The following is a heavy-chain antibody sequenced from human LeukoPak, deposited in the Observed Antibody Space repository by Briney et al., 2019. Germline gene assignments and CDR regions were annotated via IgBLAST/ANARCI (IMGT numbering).Heavy chain of an antibody. CDR2: IYSSGST. CDR3: ARDRPADSGSAWDRLGD. CDR1: GSSFSSYY. J-gene: IGHJ4*02. D-gene: IGHD6-25*01. V-gene: IGHV4-4*07. Sequence: SETLSLTCTVSGSSFSSYYWSWIRQPAGKGLEWIGRIYSSGSTNYNPSLKSRVTMSVDTSKNQFSLRLSSVTAADTAVYYCARDRPADSGSAWDRLGDWGQGTLVTVSS.